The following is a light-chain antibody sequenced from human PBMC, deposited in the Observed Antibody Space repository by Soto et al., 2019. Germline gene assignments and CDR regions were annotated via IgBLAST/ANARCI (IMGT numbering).Light chain of an antibody. CDR2: DAS. CDR3: QQRLNWPPLR. Sequence: EIVLTQSPATLSLSPGERATLSCRASQSVSSYLAWYQQKPGQAPRLLIYDASNRATGIPARFSGSGSGTDFTLTISSLEPEDSAIYYCQQRLNWPPLRFGGGTKVEIK. V-gene: IGKV3-11*01. CDR1: QSVSSY. J-gene: IGKJ4*02.